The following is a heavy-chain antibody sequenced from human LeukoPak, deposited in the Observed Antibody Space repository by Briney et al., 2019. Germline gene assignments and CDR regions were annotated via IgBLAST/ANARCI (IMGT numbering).Heavy chain of an antibody. Sequence: GGSLRLSCAASGFTFSSYGMHWVRQAPGKGLEWVAVISYDGSNKYYADSVKGRFTISRDNAKNSLYLQMNSLRAEDTALYYCAKDSSSWHDAFDIWGQGTMVTVSS. V-gene: IGHV3-30*18. CDR3: AKDSSSWHDAFDI. CDR2: ISYDGSNK. D-gene: IGHD6-13*01. CDR1: GFTFSSYG. J-gene: IGHJ3*02.